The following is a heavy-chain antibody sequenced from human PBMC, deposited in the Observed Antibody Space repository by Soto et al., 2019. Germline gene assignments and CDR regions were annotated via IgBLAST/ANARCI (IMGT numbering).Heavy chain of an antibody. Sequence: SVKVSGKASGGPFSSYAISWVRQAPGQGLEWMGGIIPIFGTANYAQKFQGRVTITADKSTSTAYMELSSLRSEDTAVYYCAREGGGIQPWLQNWFDPWGQGTLVTVSS. CDR3: AREGGGIQPWLQNWFDP. D-gene: IGHD5-18*01. V-gene: IGHV1-69*06. J-gene: IGHJ5*02. CDR1: GGPFSSYA. CDR2: IIPIFGTA.